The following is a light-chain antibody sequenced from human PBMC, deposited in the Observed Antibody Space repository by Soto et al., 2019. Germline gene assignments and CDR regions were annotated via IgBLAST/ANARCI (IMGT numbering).Light chain of an antibody. Sequence: QSALTQPASVSGSPGQSITISCTGTSSDVGGYNYVSWYQQHPGKAPKLMIYDVSNRPSGVSNRLSGSKSGNTASLTISGLQAEDEADYYCSSYTSSSTLRVFGTGTQLTVL. CDR3: SSYTSSSTLRV. V-gene: IGLV2-14*01. J-gene: IGLJ1*01. CDR2: DVS. CDR1: SSDVGGYNY.